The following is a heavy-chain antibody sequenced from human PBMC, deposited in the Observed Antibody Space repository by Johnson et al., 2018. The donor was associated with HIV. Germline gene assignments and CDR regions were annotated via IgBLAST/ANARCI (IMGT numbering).Heavy chain of an antibody. D-gene: IGHD5-18*01. CDR2: IFSVGNA. V-gene: IGHV3-66*02. CDR3: ARDGRDMVTRGAFDI. CDR1: GITVSSNY. Sequence: VQLVESGGGLVQPGGSLRLSCAASGITVSSNYMSWVRQAPGKGLEWVSVIFSVGNAYYADSVKGRFTISRDNSNNIVYLQMNSLRPEDTAVYYCARDGRDMVTRGAFDIWGQGTVVTVSS. J-gene: IGHJ3*02.